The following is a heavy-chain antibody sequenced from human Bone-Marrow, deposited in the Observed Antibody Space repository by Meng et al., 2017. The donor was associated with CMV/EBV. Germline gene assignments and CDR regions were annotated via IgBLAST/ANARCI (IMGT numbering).Heavy chain of an antibody. CDR3: VREMQGGGYEAWFDP. D-gene: IGHD5-12*01. CDR1: GFTFDDYG. V-gene: IGHV3-74*01. J-gene: IGHJ5*02. Sequence: GESLKISCAASGFTFDDYGMSWVRQAPGKGLVWVSRINSDGGSISYADSVEGRFTISRDNAKNRLYLQMSSLRAEDTAVYYCVREMQGGGYEAWFDPWGQGTLVTVSS. CDR2: INSDGGSI.